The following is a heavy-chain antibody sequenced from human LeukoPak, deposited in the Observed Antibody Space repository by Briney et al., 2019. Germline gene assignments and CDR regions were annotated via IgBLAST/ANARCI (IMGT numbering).Heavy chain of an antibody. CDR1: GGSISSSSYY. V-gene: IGHV4-39*07. CDR3: ARDQSSGYYDSSGYYWNAFDI. D-gene: IGHD3-22*01. CDR2: IYYSGTT. Sequence: PSETLSLTCTVSGGSISSSSYYWGWIRQPPGKGLEWIGSIYYSGTTYYNLSLKSRVTILINTSKNQFSLKLSSVTAADTAVYYCARDQSSGYYDSSGYYWNAFDIWGQGTMVTVSS. J-gene: IGHJ3*02.